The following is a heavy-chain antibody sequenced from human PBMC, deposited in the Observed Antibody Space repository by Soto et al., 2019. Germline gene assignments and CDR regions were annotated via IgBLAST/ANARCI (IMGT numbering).Heavy chain of an antibody. CDR1: GGSINSYY. CDR3: TRGPLINIVTTTSYWYLEP. J-gene: IGHJ2*01. Sequence: PSETLSLTCAVSGGSINSYYWSWIRKPPGKGLEWIGHIYYSGTTTYSPSLKSRVIISIDTSKNQFSLNLDSVTAADTAVYYCTRGPLINIVTTTSYWYLEPWRCRTLLTFSS. V-gene: IGHV4-59*01. D-gene: IGHD5-12*01. CDR2: IYYSGTT.